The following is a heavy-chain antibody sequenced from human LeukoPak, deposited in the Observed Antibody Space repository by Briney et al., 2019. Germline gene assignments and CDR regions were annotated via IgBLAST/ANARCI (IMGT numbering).Heavy chain of an antibody. V-gene: IGHV3-23*01. Sequence: PGRSVRLSCAAAGFTFSSHSVSWVRQDPGKGLEWVSAIGGSGVRTDYADAVKGRFTISRDNSRNTLYLQMTSLRAEDTAVYYCVRDTGVSAYNDYWGQGTLVTVSS. CDR2: IGGSGVRT. CDR3: VRDTGVSAYNDY. J-gene: IGHJ4*02. CDR1: GFTFSSHS. D-gene: IGHD2-8*02.